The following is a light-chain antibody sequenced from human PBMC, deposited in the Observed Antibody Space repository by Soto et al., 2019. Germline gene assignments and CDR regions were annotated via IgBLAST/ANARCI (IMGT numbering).Light chain of an antibody. CDR2: EVS. J-gene: IGLJ1*01. CDR3: SSYAGSNSYV. CDR1: SSDVGGYNY. V-gene: IGLV2-8*01. Sequence: QSALTQPASVSGSVGQSITISCTGTSSDVGGYNYVSWYQQHPGKAPKLMIYEVSKRPSGVPDRFSGSKSGNTASLTVSGLQAEDEADYYCSSYAGSNSYVFGTGTKVTVL.